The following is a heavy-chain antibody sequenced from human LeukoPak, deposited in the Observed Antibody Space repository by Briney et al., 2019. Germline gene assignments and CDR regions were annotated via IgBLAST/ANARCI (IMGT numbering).Heavy chain of an antibody. J-gene: IGHJ4*02. V-gene: IGHV4-30-4*01. CDR2: IYYSGST. Sequence: SQTLSLTCTVSGCSISSGDYYWSWIRQPPGEGLEWIGYIYYSGSTYYNPSLKSRVTMSLDTSKNQFSLKLSSVTAADTAVYYCARVIYDGSGSYYYLDYWGQGTLVTVSS. CDR1: GCSISSGDYY. D-gene: IGHD3-22*01. CDR3: ARVIYDGSGSYYYLDY.